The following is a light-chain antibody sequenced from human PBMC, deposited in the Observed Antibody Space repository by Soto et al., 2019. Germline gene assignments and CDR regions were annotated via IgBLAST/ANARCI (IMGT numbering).Light chain of an antibody. CDR3: AAWDDRLSGPNYV. CDR2: EVS. Sequence: QSVLTQPPSASGSPGQSVTISCTGTSSDVGKYDYVSWFQHHPGKAPKLIIYEVSKRPSGVPDRFSGSKSGSTASLTVSGLQTEDEADYYCAAWDDRLSGPNYVFGTGTKVTVL. V-gene: IGLV2-8*01. CDR1: SSDVGKYDY. J-gene: IGLJ1*01.